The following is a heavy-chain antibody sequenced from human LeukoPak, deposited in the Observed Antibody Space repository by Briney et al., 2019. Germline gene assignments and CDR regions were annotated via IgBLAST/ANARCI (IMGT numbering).Heavy chain of an antibody. CDR3: ARHYYDSSGYQTAPYFDY. Sequence: SETLSLTCTVSGGSISSYSWSWIRQPPGKGLEWIGYIYYSGSTNYNPSLKSRVTISVDTSKNQFSLKLSSVTAADTAVYYCARHYYDSSGYQTAPYFDYWGQGTLVTVSS. V-gene: IGHV4-59*08. J-gene: IGHJ4*02. D-gene: IGHD3-22*01. CDR1: GGSISSYS. CDR2: IYYSGST.